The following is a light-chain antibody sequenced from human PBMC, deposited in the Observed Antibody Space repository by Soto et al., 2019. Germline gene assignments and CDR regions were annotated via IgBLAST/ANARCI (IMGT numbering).Light chain of an antibody. CDR1: QSVSSNF. J-gene: IGKJ1*01. CDR2: GAS. Sequence: EIVLTQSPGSLSLSPGEGATLFCRASQSVSSNFFAWYQQKPGQAPRLLINGASTRATGIPDRFSGSGSGTDFTLTISRLEPEDFAGYYCQQYGSSVTFGQGTKVEIK. V-gene: IGKV3-20*01. CDR3: QQYGSSVT.